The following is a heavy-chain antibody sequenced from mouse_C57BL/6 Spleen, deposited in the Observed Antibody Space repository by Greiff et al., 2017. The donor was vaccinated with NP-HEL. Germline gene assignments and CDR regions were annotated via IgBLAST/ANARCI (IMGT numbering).Heavy chain of an antibody. J-gene: IGHJ4*01. CDR3: ARSVRTGVAARAMDY. V-gene: IGHV1-81*01. CDR2: IYPRSGDT. Sequence: QVQLQQSGAELARPGASVKLSCKASGYTFTSYGISWVKQRPGQGLEWIGEIYPRSGDTYYNEKFKGKATLTADKSSSTAYMELRSLTSEDSAVYVFARSVRTGVAARAMDYWGQGTSVTVSS. D-gene: IGHD1-1*01. CDR1: GYTFTSYG.